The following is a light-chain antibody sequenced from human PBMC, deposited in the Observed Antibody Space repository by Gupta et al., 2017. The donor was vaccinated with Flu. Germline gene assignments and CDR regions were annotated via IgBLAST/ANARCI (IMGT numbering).Light chain of an antibody. CDR1: QSVGSF. J-gene: IGKJ4*01. Sequence: PAILSLSPGDSATLSCRASQSVGSFLAWYQQRPGQSPRLLIYDADKRATGVPDRFSGSGSRTDFTLTINNLEPDDFAVYYCQQRTKWRLTFGGGTKV. CDR3: QQRTKWRLT. CDR2: DAD. V-gene: IGKV3-11*01.